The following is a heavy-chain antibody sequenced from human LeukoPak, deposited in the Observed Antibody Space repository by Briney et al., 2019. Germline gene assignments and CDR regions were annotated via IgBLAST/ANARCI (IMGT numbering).Heavy chain of an antibody. CDR1: GFTFSSYW. CDR2: IKQDGSEK. D-gene: IGHD6-19*01. J-gene: IGHJ4*02. V-gene: IGHV3-7*03. Sequence: GRSLRLSCAASGFTFSSYWMQWVRQAPGKGLEWVANIKQDGSEKHYADSVKGRFIISRDNAKNALYLQMSSLRAEDTAVYYCVRNLAVAGTCFDSWGQGTLVTVSS. CDR3: VRNLAVAGTCFDS.